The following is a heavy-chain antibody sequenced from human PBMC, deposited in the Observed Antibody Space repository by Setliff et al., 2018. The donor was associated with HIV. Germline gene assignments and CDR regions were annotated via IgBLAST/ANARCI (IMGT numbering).Heavy chain of an antibody. CDR2: ISGSGTTT. CDR1: GFTFSTYA. Sequence: GFLRLSCAASGFTFSTYAMSWVRQAPGKGLEWVSGISGSGTTTYYADSVKGRFTISRDNPKNTVYLQMNSLRAEDTAIYYCAKMVGGSRSSGSCYFDYWGQGTLVTVSS. V-gene: IGHV3-23*01. CDR3: AKMVGGSRSSGSCYFDY. D-gene: IGHD2-15*01. J-gene: IGHJ4*02.